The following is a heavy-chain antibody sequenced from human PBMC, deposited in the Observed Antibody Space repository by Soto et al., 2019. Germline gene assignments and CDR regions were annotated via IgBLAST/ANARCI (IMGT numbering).Heavy chain of an antibody. D-gene: IGHD3-3*01. CDR3: RAYDFWSGFLDV. CDR2: IYYSGST. J-gene: IGHJ6*02. V-gene: IGHV4-31*08. CDR1: GGSISSGGYY. Sequence: SETLSLTCTVSGGSISSGGYYWSWIRQHPGKGLEWIGYIYYSGSTYYNPSLKSRVTMSVDTSKNQFSLKLSSVTAADTAVYYCRAYDFWSGFLDVWGQGITVTVSS.